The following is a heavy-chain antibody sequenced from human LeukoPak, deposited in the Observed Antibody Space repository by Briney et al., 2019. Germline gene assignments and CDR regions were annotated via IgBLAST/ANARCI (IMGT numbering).Heavy chain of an antibody. J-gene: IGHJ4*02. D-gene: IGHD6-25*01. CDR2: ISWDGGTT. CDR3: AKDGEQRNFDY. V-gene: IGHV3-43*01. Sequence: GGSLRLSCAASGFTFSSYGMSWVRQAPGKGLEWVSLISWDGGTTYYADSVKGRFTISRDNSKNSLYLQMNSLRTEDTALYYCAKDGEQRNFDYWGQGTLVTVSS. CDR1: GFTFSSYG.